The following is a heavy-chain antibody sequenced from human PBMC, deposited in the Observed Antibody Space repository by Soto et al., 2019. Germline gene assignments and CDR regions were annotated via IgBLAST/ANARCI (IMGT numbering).Heavy chain of an antibody. D-gene: IGHD2-8*01. Sequence: EVQLVESGGGLVKPGGSLRLSCAASGFTFNNAWMNWVRQAPGKGLEWVGRIKSKTDGGTTDYAAPVKGRFTISRDDSKNTLYLQMNSLKTEDTAVYYCTTSPPRRGTKIQDWDFDLWGRGTLVTVSS. V-gene: IGHV3-15*07. CDR3: TTSPPRRGTKIQDWDFDL. J-gene: IGHJ2*01. CDR2: IKSKTDGGTT. CDR1: GFTFNNAW.